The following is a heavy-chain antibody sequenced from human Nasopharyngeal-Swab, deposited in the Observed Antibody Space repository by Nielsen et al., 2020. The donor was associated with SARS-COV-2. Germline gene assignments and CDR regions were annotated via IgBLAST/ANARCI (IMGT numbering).Heavy chain of an antibody. Sequence: PGKGLEWIGYIYYSGSTYYNPPLKSRVTISVDTSKNQFSLKLSSVTAADTAVYYCARGARITIFGVVSQLDVWGQGTTVTVSS. CDR2: IYYSGST. D-gene: IGHD3-3*01. V-gene: IGHV4-31*02. CDR3: ARGARITIFGVVSQLDV. J-gene: IGHJ6*02.